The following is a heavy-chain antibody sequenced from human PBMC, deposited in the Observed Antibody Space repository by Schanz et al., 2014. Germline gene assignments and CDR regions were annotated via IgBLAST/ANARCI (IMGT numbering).Heavy chain of an antibody. D-gene: IGHD4-17*01. CDR3: ARTPDYGDSY. CDR2: ISYDSTII. CDR1: GFIFSVYN. V-gene: IGHV3-48*02. Sequence: EVQLVESGGGLVQPGGSLRLSCAASGFIFSVYNMNWVRQAPGKGLEWVSYISYDSTIIHYADSVKGRFTISRDNAKNSMYLPMNSLRDEDTAVYYCARTPDYGDSYWGQGTLVTVSS. J-gene: IGHJ4*02.